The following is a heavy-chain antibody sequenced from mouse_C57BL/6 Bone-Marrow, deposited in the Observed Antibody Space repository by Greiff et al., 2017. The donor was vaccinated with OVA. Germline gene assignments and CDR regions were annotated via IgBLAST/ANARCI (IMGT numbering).Heavy chain of an antibody. D-gene: IGHD2-1*01. Sequence: VQLQQSGAELVRPGSSVKLSCKASGYTFTSYWMHWVKQRPIQGLEWIGNIDPSDSETHYNQKFKDKATLTVDKSSSTAYMQLSSLTSEDSAVYYCARGRGNEYWYCAVWGKGTPVTVSA. CDR1: GYTFTSYW. V-gene: IGHV1-52*01. CDR3: ARGRGNEYWYCAV. J-gene: IGHJ1*03. CDR2: IDPSDSET.